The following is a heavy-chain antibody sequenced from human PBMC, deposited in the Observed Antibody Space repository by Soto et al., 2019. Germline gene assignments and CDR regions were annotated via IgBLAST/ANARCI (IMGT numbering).Heavy chain of an antibody. CDR2: INPDNGNT. J-gene: IGHJ5*02. Sequence: ASVKVSCNASGYTFTRSTMNWVRQAPGQRLEWMGWINPDNGNTQSSQKFQDRVIITRDTSASTAYMDLSSLRSEDTAVYYCARGIVTGQLDPWGQGTLGTVSS. CDR1: GYTFTRST. V-gene: IGHV1-3*01. D-gene: IGHD2-15*01. CDR3: ARGIVTGQLDP.